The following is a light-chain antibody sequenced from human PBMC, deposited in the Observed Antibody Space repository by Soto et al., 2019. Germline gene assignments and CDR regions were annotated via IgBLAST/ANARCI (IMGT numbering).Light chain of an antibody. V-gene: IGKV1-39*01. J-gene: IGKJ2*01. Sequence: DIQMTQSPSFLSASVGDRVTITCRASQRIDNFLNWYQQKQGTARKLLIYGASSLQSGVPSRFSGSGSGADFPLTITSQQHEDSATYHCQQRYKTSLSSFGQGTKVEIK. CDR3: QQRYKTSLSS. CDR1: QRIDNF. CDR2: GAS.